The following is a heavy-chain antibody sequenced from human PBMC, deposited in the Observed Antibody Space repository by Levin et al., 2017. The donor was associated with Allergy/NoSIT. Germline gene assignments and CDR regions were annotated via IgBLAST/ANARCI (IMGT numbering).Heavy chain of an antibody. D-gene: IGHD3-10*01. Sequence: SETLSLTCTVSGGSVSSGSYYWSWIRQPPGKGLEWIGYIYYSGSTNYNPSLKSRVTISVDTSKNQFSLKLSSVTAADTAVYYCARQWFGELSPGPFDYWGQGTLVTVSS. J-gene: IGHJ4*02. CDR3: ARQWFGELSPGPFDY. V-gene: IGHV4-61*01. CDR1: GGSVSSGSYY. CDR2: IYYSGST.